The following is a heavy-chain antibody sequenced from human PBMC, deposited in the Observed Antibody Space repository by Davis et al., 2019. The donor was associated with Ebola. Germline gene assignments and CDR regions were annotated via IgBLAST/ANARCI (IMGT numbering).Heavy chain of an antibody. Sequence: ASVKVSCKASGYTFTSYYMHWVRQAPGQGLEWMGIINPSGGSTSYAQKFQGRVTITADESTSTAYMELSSLRSEDTAVYYCARGAGCSGGSCYQGWFDPWGQGTLVTVSS. CDR2: INPSGGST. CDR1: GYTFTSYY. CDR3: ARGAGCSGGSCYQGWFDP. D-gene: IGHD2-15*01. V-gene: IGHV1-46*01. J-gene: IGHJ5*02.